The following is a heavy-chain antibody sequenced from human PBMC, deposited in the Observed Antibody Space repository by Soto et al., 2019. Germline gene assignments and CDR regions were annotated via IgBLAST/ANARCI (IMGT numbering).Heavy chain of an antibody. V-gene: IGHV4-59*08. CDR3: ARHGGRYCSGGTCYIYWHFAL. D-gene: IGHD2-15*01. CDR1: GGSISTYY. Sequence: QVQLQESGPGLVKPSETLSLTCTVSGGSISTYYWSWIRQPPGKGLEWIGYIYDSGSTDYNPSLKRRVTISVDTSKNQFSLKLSSVTAADTAVYYCARHGGRYCSGGTCYIYWHFALWGRGTLVTVSS. CDR2: IYDSGST. J-gene: IGHJ2*01.